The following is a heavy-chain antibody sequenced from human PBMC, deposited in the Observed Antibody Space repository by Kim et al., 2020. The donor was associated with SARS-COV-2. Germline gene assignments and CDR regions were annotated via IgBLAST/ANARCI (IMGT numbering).Heavy chain of an antibody. J-gene: IGHJ6*02. CDR3: ARDRVRGPSIAARPDNYYYYGMDV. CDR1: GGSISSGSYY. D-gene: IGHD6-6*01. V-gene: IGHV4-61*02. CDR2: IYTSGST. Sequence: SETLSLTCTVSGGSISSGSYYWSWIRQPAGKGLEWIGRIYTSGSTNYNPSLKSRVTISVDTSKNQYSLKLSSVTAADTAVYYCARDRVRGPSIAARPDNYYYYGMDVWGQGTTVTVSS.